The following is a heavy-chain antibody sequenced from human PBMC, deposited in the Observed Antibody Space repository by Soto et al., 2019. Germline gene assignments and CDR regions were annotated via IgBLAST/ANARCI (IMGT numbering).Heavy chain of an antibody. D-gene: IGHD4-17*01. CDR3: AKSIRTTLSVYDY. V-gene: IGHV3-23*01. CDR1: GFTFTSFT. Sequence: EVQLLQSGGGLVQPGGSRRLSCAASGFTFTSFTMNWVRQAPGKGLEWVSAISGSGSNTYDVGSVRGRFTISRDNSMNMLYLQMNSLRGDDTAVYFCAKSIRTTLSVYDYWGQGALVTVSS. J-gene: IGHJ4*02. CDR2: ISGSGSNT.